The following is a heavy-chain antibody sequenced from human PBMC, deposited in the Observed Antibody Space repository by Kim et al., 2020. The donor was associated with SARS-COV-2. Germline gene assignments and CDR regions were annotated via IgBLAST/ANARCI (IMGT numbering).Heavy chain of an antibody. D-gene: IGHD5-18*01. V-gene: IGHV4-59*01. J-gene: IGHJ4*02. Sequence: NYNAALRGRLVTAMDTSKNQFSLKLTSVTAADTAVYYCARTYTYGLYYFDHWGQGTLVTVSS. CDR3: ARTYTYGLYYFDH.